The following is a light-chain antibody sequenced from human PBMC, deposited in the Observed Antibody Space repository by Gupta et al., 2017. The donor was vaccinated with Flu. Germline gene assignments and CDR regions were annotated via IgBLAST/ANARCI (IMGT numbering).Light chain of an antibody. CDR1: QDIRTW. CDR3: HQDYSFPLT. Sequence: DIQMTQSPSSLSASVGDRVTITCRASQDIRTWLAWYQQKPEKAPKSLIYAASNLQSGVPSMFSGGGSGTDFTLTISSLQPEDFTTYYCHQDYSFPLTFGGGTKVEIK. J-gene: IGKJ4*01. CDR2: AAS. V-gene: IGKV1D-16*01.